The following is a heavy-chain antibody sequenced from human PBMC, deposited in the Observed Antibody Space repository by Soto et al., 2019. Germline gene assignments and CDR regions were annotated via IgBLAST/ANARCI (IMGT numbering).Heavy chain of an antibody. D-gene: IGHD2-2*02. CDR2: IYTSGST. Sequence: SETLSLTCTVSGGSTSSYYWSWIRQPAGKGLEWIGRIYTSGSTNYNPSLKSRVTMSVDTSKNQFSLKLSSVTAADAAVYYCAREVDIVVVPAAIRGAIWFDPWGQGTLVTVSS. CDR1: GGSTSSYY. V-gene: IGHV4-4*07. CDR3: AREVDIVVVPAAIRGAIWFDP. J-gene: IGHJ5*02.